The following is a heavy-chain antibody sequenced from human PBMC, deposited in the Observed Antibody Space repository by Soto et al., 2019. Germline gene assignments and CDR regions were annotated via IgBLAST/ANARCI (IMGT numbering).Heavy chain of an antibody. D-gene: IGHD2-2*01. V-gene: IGHV4-34*01. Sequence: SETLSLTCAVYGGSFSGYYWSWIRQPPGKGLEWIGEINHSGSTNYNPSLKSRVTISVDTSKNQFSLKLSSVTAADTAVYYCARGQGDIVVVPAASTHGMDVWGQGTTVTVSS. CDR2: INHSGST. J-gene: IGHJ6*02. CDR1: GGSFSGYY. CDR3: ARGQGDIVVVPAASTHGMDV.